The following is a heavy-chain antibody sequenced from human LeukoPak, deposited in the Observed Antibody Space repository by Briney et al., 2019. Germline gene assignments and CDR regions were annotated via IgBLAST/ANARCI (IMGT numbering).Heavy chain of an antibody. J-gene: IGHJ4*02. CDR1: GGTFSSYY. CDR2: INTSGST. CDR3: ARIGYDYVWGSYRPLDY. V-gene: IGHV4-34*01. D-gene: IGHD3-16*02. Sequence: SETLSLTCAVYGGTFSSYYRSWIRHPPGKGREWIGEINTSGSTNYNPSLKSRVTISVDTSNNQFSLKMSSVNAADTAVYYCARIGYDYVWGSYRPLDYWGQGTLVTVSS.